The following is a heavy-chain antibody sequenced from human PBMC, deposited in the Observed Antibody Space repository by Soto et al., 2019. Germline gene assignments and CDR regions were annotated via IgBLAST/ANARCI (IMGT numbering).Heavy chain of an antibody. Sequence: GGSLRLSCEVSGFTFSMYSMSWVRQSPGKGLEWVAKIPQEGVDGHYADSVKGRFTISRDNGKNSLYLQLNNLRAENTAVYYCARDHLILPAHDFFYGSDVWGRGATVTVSS. CDR2: IPQEGVDG. J-gene: IGHJ6*02. V-gene: IGHV3-7*03. D-gene: IGHD2-21*02. CDR3: ARDHLILPAHDFFYGSDV. CDR1: GFTFSMYS.